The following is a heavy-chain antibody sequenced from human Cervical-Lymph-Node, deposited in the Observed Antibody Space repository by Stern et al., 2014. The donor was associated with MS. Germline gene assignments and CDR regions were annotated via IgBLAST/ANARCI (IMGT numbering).Heavy chain of an antibody. Sequence: QEQLQQWGAGLLKPSETLSLTCTVNGGTFRGYSWSWIRQSPGKGLAWIGDIEHGGSINYTPSLERLITISMDTSTNPVSLTPASVTAADTAVYYCARQNFDSWSGYYRKSPFDYWGQGTLVTVSS. CDR1: GGTFRGYS. CDR3: ARQNFDSWSGYYRKSPFDY. D-gene: IGHD3-3*01. CDR2: IEHGGSI. J-gene: IGHJ4*02. V-gene: IGHV4-34*08.